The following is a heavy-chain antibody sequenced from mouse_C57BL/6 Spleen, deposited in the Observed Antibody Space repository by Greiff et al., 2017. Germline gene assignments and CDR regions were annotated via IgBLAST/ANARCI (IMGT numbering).Heavy chain of an antibody. J-gene: IGHJ2*01. CDR2: IDPSDSET. V-gene: IGHV1-52*01. CDR1: GYTFTSYW. D-gene: IGHD1-2*01. Sequence: QVQLQQPGAELVRPGSSVKLSCKASGYTFTSYWMHWVKQRPIQGLEWIGNIDPSDSETHYNQKFTDKATLTVDQSSSTAYMQLSSLTSEDSAVYYCARKDYDGSLDYWGQGTTLTVSS. CDR3: ARKDYDGSLDY.